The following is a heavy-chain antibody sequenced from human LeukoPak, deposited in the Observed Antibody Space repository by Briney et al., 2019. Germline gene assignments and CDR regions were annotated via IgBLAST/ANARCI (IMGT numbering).Heavy chain of an antibody. D-gene: IGHD1-1*01. CDR1: GFTFSSYA. V-gene: IGHV3-23*01. CDR2: ISGSGGRT. J-gene: IGHJ4*02. Sequence: PGGSLRLSCAASGFTFSSYAMSWVRQAPGEGLEWVSAISGSGGRTYYADYVKGRFTISRDNSKNTLYLQMNSLRAEDTAVYYCATPLDAPGTTYYFDYWGQGTLVTVSS. CDR3: ATPLDAPGTTYYFDY.